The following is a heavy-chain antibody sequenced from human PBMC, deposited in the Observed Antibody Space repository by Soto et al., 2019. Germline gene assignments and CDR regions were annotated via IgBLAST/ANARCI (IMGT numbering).Heavy chain of an antibody. J-gene: IGHJ6*02. D-gene: IGHD6-25*01. CDR3: TTYKRRPTRMDV. CDR1: GFTFSNAW. V-gene: IGHV3-15*01. Sequence: LRLSCAASGFTFSNAWMSWVRQAPGKGLEWVGRIKSKTDGGTTDYAAPVKGRFTIPRDDSKNTLYMQMNSLKTEDTAVYYCTTYKRRPTRMDVWGQGTTVTVSS. CDR2: IKSKTDGGTT.